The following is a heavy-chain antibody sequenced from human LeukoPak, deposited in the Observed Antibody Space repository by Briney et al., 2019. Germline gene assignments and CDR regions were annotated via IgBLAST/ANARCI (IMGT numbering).Heavy chain of an antibody. J-gene: IGHJ3*02. CDR2: ISSSSSDI. D-gene: IGHD3-22*01. Sequence: GGSLRLSCAASGVTFSSYIMNWVRQAPGKGLEWVSPISSSSSDIYYADSLKGRFTISRDNAKNTLYLQMNRLRAEDTAVYYCASLDLPLYYYDSSGNPAGAFDIWGQGKMVTVSS. CDR1: GVTFSSYI. V-gene: IGHV3-21*01. CDR3: ASLDLPLYYYDSSGNPAGAFDI.